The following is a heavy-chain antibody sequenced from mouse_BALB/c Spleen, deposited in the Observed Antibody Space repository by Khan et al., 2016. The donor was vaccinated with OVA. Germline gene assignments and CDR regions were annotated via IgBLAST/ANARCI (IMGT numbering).Heavy chain of an antibody. J-gene: IGHJ3*01. CDR3: ARDYWFAY. Sequence: EVELVESGGGLVQPGGSLKLSCAASGFTFSNYAMSWVRQTPEKRLEWVASVSSGDSTYYPDSVKGRFTISRDNARNILYLQMSSLRSEDTAMYYCARDYWFAYWGQWTLVTVSA. CDR1: GFTFSNYA. CDR2: VSSGDST. V-gene: IGHV5-6-5*01.